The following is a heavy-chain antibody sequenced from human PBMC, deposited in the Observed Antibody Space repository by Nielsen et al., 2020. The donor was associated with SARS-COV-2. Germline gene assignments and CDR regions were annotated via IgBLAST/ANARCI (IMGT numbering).Heavy chain of an antibody. J-gene: IGHJ5*02. Sequence: SETLSLTCTVSGDSISSSDYYWGWIRQPPGKGLEWIGSIYESGSTYYNPSLKSRVTISVDTSKNQFSLKLSSVTAADTAVYYCARGVDSGSQVGFDPWGQGTLVTVSS. D-gene: IGHD1-26*01. CDR1: GDSISSSDYY. V-gene: IGHV4-39*07. CDR3: ARGVDSGSQVGFDP. CDR2: IYESGST.